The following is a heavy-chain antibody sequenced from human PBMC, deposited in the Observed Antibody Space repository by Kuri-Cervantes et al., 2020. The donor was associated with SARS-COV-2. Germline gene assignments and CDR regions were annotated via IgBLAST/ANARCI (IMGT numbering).Heavy chain of an antibody. D-gene: IGHD1-26*01. J-gene: IGHJ4*02. CDR3: AKDDYSGSYNFDY. V-gene: IGHV3-23*01. Sequence: GESLKISCAASGFTFSSYAMSWVRQAPGKGLEWVSAISGSGGSTCYADSVKGRFTISRDNSKNTLYLQMNSLRAEDTAVYYCAKDDYSGSYNFDYWGQGTLVTVSS. CDR2: ISGSGGST. CDR1: GFTFSSYA.